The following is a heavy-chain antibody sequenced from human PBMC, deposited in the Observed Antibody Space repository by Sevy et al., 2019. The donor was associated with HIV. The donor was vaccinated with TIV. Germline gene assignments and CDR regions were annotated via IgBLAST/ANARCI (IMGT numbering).Heavy chain of an antibody. D-gene: IGHD1-26*01. CDR3: ARGHWEVTIPGYLCDT. Sequence: SETLSLTCAVSGGSICSGGNSWSWIRQPPGKGLEWIGYISHSRSSSYNPSLKSRVTISEDRSKNHFSLNLSSVTAADTAVYYCARGHWEVTIPGYLCDTWGQGTLVTVSS. CDR2: ISHSRSS. CDR1: GGSICSGGNS. V-gene: IGHV4-30-2*01. J-gene: IGHJ3*02.